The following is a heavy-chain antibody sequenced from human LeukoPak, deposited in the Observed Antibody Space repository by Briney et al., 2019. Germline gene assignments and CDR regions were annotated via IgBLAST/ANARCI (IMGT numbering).Heavy chain of an antibody. D-gene: IGHD6-6*01. J-gene: IGHJ6*02. CDR1: GGTFSSYA. Sequence: SVKVSCKASGGTFSSYAISWVRQAPGQGLEWMGGIIPIFGTANYAQKFQGRVTITADESTSTAYMELSSLRSEDTAVYYCARDQVIAARSSYGMDVWGQGATVTVSS. V-gene: IGHV1-69*13. CDR3: ARDQVIAARSSYGMDV. CDR2: IIPIFGTA.